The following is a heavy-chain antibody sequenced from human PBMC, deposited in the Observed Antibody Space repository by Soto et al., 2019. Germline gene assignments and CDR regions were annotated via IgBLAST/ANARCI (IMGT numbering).Heavy chain of an antibody. V-gene: IGHV3-23*01. CDR1: GFTFSSYA. D-gene: IGHD3-10*01. J-gene: IGHJ3*01. CDR2: ISGSGGST. CDR3: ARGDRGGFAL. Sequence: PGGSLRLSCAASGFTFSSYAMSWVRQAPGKGLEWVSAISGSGGSTCYADSVKGRFTISRDNARNTVSLQMSSLRAEDTAIYYCARGDRGGFALWGHGTVVTVSS.